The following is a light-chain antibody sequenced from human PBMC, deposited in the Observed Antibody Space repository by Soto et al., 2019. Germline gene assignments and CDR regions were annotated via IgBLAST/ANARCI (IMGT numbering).Light chain of an antibody. CDR3: AAWDDSLNGVV. Sequence: QSVLTQPPSASGTPGQRVTISCSGSSSNIGSNTVNWYQQLPGTAPKLLIYSNNQRPSGVPDRFSGSKSGTSASLAISGRQSVDEAAYYCAAWDDSLNGVVFGGGTKLTVL. CDR1: SSNIGSNT. V-gene: IGLV1-44*01. CDR2: SNN. J-gene: IGLJ2*01.